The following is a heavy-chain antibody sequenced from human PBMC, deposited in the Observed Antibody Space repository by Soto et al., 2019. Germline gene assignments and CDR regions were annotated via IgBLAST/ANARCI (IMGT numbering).Heavy chain of an antibody. CDR1: GGSISHYY. CDR2: IDYTGYT. CDR3: ARRLEKSGWLDL. D-gene: IGHD1-1*01. Sequence: QVQLQESGPGLVRPSETLSLTCFVSGGSISHYYWSWIRQPPGKQLEWIGYIDYTGYTKYNPSLRSRVTLSIDTSKNQFSLNLTSVTAADTAIYHCARRLEKSGWLDLWGQGTLVTVSS. J-gene: IGHJ5*02. V-gene: IGHV4-59*01.